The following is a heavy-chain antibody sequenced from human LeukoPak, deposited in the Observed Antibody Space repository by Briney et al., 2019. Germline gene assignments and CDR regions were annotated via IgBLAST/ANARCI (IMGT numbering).Heavy chain of an antibody. Sequence: SETLSLTCTVSGGSISSYYWSWIRQPPGKGLEWIGYIYYSGSTYYNPSLKSRVTISVDTSKNQFSLKLSSVTAADTALYYCAGEMGVVTAHGIDVWGQGTTVTVSS. CDR2: IYYSGST. CDR3: AGEMGVVTAHGIDV. V-gene: IGHV4-59*04. J-gene: IGHJ6*02. CDR1: GGSISSYY. D-gene: IGHD4-23*01.